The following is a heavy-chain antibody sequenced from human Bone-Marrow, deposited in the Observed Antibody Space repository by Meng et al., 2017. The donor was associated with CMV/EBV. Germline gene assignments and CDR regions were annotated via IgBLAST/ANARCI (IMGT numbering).Heavy chain of an antibody. J-gene: IGHJ6*02. V-gene: IGHV3-7*01. CDR2: IKQDGSEK. CDR1: GFTFSSYW. D-gene: IGHD6-6*01. CDR3: ARGSEYSSPARPGMDV. Sequence: GESLKISCAASGFTFSSYWMSGVRQAPGKGLEWVANIKQDGSEKYYVDSVKGRFTISRDNAKNSLYLQMNSLRAEDTAVYYCARGSEYSSPARPGMDVWGQGTTVTVSS.